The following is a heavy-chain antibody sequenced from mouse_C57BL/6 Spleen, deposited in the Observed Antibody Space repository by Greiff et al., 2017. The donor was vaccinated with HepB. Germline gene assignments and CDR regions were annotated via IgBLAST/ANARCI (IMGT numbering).Heavy chain of an antibody. J-gene: IGHJ3*01. CDR1: GYAFSSSW. D-gene: IGHD1-1*01. V-gene: IGHV1-82*01. CDR3: ARGHYYGSSGGFPY. CDR2: IYPGDGDT. Sequence: VQLQQSGPELVKPGASVKISCKASGYAFSSSWMNWVKQRPGKGLEWIGRIYPGDGDTNYIGKFKGKATLTADKSSSTAYMQLSSLTSEDSAVYFCARGHYYGSSGGFPYWGQGTLVTVSA.